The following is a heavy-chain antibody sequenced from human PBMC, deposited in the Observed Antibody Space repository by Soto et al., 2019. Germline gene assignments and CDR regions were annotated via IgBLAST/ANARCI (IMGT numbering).Heavy chain of an antibody. D-gene: IGHD3-16*01. Sequence: PGGSLRLSCAASGFTFSSYWMNWVRQAPGKGLEWVADIKQDGSEKHYVDSVRGRFTISRDDAKNSLYLQLNSLRAEDTAVYYCARGGELWSYFDYWGQGTLVTVSS. CDR1: GFTFSSYW. CDR2: IKQDGSEK. CDR3: ARGGELWSYFDY. J-gene: IGHJ4*02. V-gene: IGHV3-7*03.